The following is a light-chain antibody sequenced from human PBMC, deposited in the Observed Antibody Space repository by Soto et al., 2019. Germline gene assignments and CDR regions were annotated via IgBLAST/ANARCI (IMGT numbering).Light chain of an antibody. CDR1: SGSIASNY. CDR3: QSYESSNVV. V-gene: IGLV6-57*04. CDR2: EDN. Sequence: NFMLTQPHSVSESPGKTVTISCTRSSGSIASNYVQWYQQRPGSAPTTVIYEDNQRPSGVPDRFSGSIDSSSNSASLTISGLKTEDEADSYFQSYESSNVVFGGGTKLTVL. J-gene: IGLJ2*01.